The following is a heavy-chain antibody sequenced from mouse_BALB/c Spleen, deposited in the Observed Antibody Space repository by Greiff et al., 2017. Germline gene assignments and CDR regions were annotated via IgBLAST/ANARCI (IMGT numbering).Heavy chain of an antibody. CDR2: ISSGSSTI. Sequence: EVQLVESGGGLVQPGGSRKLSCAASGFTFSSFGMHWVRQAPEKGLEWVAYISSGSSTIYYADTVKGRFTISRDNPKNTLFLQMTSLRSEDTAMYYCARGRGYVNHWYFDVWGAGTTVTVSS. CDR1: GFTFSSFG. D-gene: IGHD2-2*01. V-gene: IGHV5-17*02. J-gene: IGHJ1*01. CDR3: ARGRGYVNHWYFDV.